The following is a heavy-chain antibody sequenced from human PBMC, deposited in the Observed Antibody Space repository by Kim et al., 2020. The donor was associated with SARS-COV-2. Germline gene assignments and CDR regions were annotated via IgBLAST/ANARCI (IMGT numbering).Heavy chain of an antibody. CDR1: GFTFSNAW. CDR3: TTRLRWHPSDAFDI. CDR2: IKSKTDGGTT. J-gene: IGHJ3*02. D-gene: IGHD4-17*01. V-gene: IGHV3-15*01. Sequence: GGSLRLSCAASGFTFSNAWMSWVRQAPGKGLEWVGRIKSKTDGGTTDYAAPVKGRFTISRDDSKNTLYLQMNSLKTEDTAVYYCTTRLRWHPSDAFDIWGQGTMVTVSS.